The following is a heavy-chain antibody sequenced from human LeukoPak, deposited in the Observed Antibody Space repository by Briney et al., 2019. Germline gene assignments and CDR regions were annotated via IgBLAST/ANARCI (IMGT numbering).Heavy chain of an antibody. CDR2: INHSGST. CDR3: ARGRGSGGYYYYYYGMDV. CDR1: GGSFSGYY. Sequence: PSETLSLTCAVYGGSFSGYYWSWIRQPPGKGLEWIGEINHSGSTNYNPSLKSRVTISVDTSKNQFSLKLSSVTAADTAVYYCARGRGSGGYYYYYYGMDVWGQGTTVTVSS. D-gene: IGHD3-16*01. J-gene: IGHJ6*02. V-gene: IGHV4-34*01.